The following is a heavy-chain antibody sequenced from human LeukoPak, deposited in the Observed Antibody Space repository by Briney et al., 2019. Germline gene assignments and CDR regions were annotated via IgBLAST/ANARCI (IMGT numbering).Heavy chain of an antibody. CDR2: MNPNSGNT. CDR1: GYPFTRYG. J-gene: IGHJ4*02. Sequence: ASVKVSCKASGYPFTRYGISWVRQATGQGLEWMGWMNPNSGNTGYAQKFQGRVTMTRSTSISTAYMELSSLRFEDTAVYYCTRSVRNGHIDYWGQGTLVTVSS. CDR3: TRSVRNGHIDY. D-gene: IGHD2-21*01. V-gene: IGHV1-8*01.